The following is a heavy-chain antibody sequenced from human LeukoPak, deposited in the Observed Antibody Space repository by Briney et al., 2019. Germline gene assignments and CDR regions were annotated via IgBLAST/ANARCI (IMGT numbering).Heavy chain of an antibody. Sequence: PGGSLRLSCAASGFTFSSYGMHWVRQAPGKGLEWVALISYDGSNKNYADSVKGRFTISRDNSKNTLYLQMNSLRAEDTAVYYCARLSPDYGAHFDYWGQGTLVTVSS. CDR1: GFTFSSYG. V-gene: IGHV3-30*03. CDR3: ARLSPDYGAHFDY. J-gene: IGHJ4*02. CDR2: ISYDGSNK. D-gene: IGHD4-17*01.